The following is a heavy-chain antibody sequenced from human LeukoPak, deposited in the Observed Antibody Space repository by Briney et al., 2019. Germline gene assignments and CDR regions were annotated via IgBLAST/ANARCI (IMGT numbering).Heavy chain of an antibody. CDR1: GFTFSSYS. D-gene: IGHD2-2*01. CDR3: ARGRYCSSTSCYEGNWFDP. CDR2: ISSSSSYI. Sequence: PGGSLRLSCAASGFTFSSYSMNWVRQAPGKGLEWVSSISSSSSYIYYADSVKGRFTISRDNAKNSLYLQMNSLRAEDTAVYYCARGRYCSSTSCYEGNWFDPWGQGTLVTVSS. V-gene: IGHV3-21*01. J-gene: IGHJ5*02.